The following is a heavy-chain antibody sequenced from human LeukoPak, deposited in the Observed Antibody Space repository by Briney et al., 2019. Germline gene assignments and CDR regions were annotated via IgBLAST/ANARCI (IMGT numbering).Heavy chain of an antibody. Sequence: SETLSLTXTVSGGSISSYYWSWIRQPPGKGVEWIGYIYYSGSTNYNPSLKSRVTISVDTSKNQFSLKLSSVTAADTAVYYCARDSPSGSYDYWGQGTLVTVSS. CDR3: ARDSPSGSYDY. V-gene: IGHV4-59*01. J-gene: IGHJ4*02. CDR2: IYYSGST. D-gene: IGHD1-26*01. CDR1: GGSISSYY.